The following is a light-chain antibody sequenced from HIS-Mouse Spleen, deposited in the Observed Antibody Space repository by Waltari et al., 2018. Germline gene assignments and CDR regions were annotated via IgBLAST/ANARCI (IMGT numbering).Light chain of an antibody. V-gene: IGKV1-5*03. CDR1: QSISSW. CDR3: QQYNSYIFT. J-gene: IGKJ3*01. Sequence: DIQMTPSPSTLSASVGDRVTIPCRASQSISSWLAWYQQKPGKAPKLLIYKASSLESGVPSRFSGSGSGTEFTLTISSLQLDDFATYYCQQYNSYIFTFGPGTKVDIK. CDR2: KAS.